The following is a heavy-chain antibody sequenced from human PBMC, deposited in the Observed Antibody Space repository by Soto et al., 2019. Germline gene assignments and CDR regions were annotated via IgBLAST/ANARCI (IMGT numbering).Heavy chain of an antibody. Sequence: QVQLVQSGAEVKKPGASVKVSCKASGYTFTSYYMHWVRQAPGQGLEWMGIINPSGGSTSYAHKFQGRVTMTRDTSTSTVYMELSSLRSEDTAVYYCARQARYCTNGVCSAYGMDVWGQGTTVTVSS. V-gene: IGHV1-46*01. CDR3: ARQARYCTNGVCSAYGMDV. CDR1: GYTFTSYY. CDR2: INPSGGST. J-gene: IGHJ6*02. D-gene: IGHD2-8*01.